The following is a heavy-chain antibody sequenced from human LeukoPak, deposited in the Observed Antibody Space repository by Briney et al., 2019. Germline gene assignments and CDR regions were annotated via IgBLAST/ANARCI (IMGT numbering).Heavy chain of an antibody. D-gene: IGHD3-3*01. CDR3: ARDPNDFWSGYYYASYGMDV. CDR1: GFTFSSYA. Sequence: GGSLRLSCAASGFTFSSYAMHWVRQAPGKGLEWVAVISYDGSNKYYADSVKGRFTISSDNSKNTLYLQMNSLRAEGTAVYYCARDPNDFWSGYYYASYGMDVWGQGTTVTVSS. CDR2: ISYDGSNK. J-gene: IGHJ6*02. V-gene: IGHV3-30*04.